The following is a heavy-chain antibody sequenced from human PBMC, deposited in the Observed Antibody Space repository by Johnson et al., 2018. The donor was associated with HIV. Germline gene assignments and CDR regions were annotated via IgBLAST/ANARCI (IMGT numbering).Heavy chain of an antibody. Sequence: VQLVESGGGVVQPGRSLRLSCAASGFTFSSYAMHWVRQAPGKGLEWVAVISYDGSNKYSADSVKGRFTISRDNSKNTVYLQMNSLRAEDTAVYYCAKDVNEWVAWIQLWAPAFDIWGQGTMVTVS. D-gene: IGHD5-18*01. J-gene: IGHJ3*02. CDR3: AKDVNEWVAWIQLWAPAFDI. V-gene: IGHV3-30*04. CDR2: ISYDGSNK. CDR1: GFTFSSYA.